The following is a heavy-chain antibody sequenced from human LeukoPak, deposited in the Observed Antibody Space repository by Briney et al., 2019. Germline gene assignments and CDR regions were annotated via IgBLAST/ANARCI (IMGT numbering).Heavy chain of an antibody. Sequence: GGSLTLSCAASGITFSTYAMSWVRQAPGKGLEWVSAIGGSGTSTYHADSVKGRFTVSRDNSKNTLCLQMNSLRVEDTAIYYCAKDQRSGWTRNFDSWGQGTLVTVSS. D-gene: IGHD6-19*01. CDR3: AKDQRSGWTRNFDS. CDR1: GITFSTYA. V-gene: IGHV3-23*01. CDR2: IGGSGTST. J-gene: IGHJ4*02.